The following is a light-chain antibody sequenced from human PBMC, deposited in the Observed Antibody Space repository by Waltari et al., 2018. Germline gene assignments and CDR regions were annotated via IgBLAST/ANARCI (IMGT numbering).Light chain of an antibody. CDR2: EVN. CDR1: SSDVGSYKL. Sequence: QSALSQPASVSGSPGQSIPIPCTGTSSDVGSYKLVSWSQHHPGKVPKLIIFEVNKRPSGVSNRFSGSKSGNTASLTISGLQPEDEADYYCCSYASDITLVFGGGTKLTVL. CDR3: CSYASDITLV. J-gene: IGLJ3*02. V-gene: IGLV2-23*02.